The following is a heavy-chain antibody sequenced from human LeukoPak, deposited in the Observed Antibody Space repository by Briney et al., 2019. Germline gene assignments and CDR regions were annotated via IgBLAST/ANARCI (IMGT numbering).Heavy chain of an antibody. J-gene: IGHJ2*01. CDR2: ISGSAGST. D-gene: IGHD2-8*01. Sequence: GGSLRLSCAASGLTFSSSAMSWVRQAPGKGLEWVSVISGSAGSTYYADSVKGRFTISRDNSKNTQFLLMNSLRAEDTAVYYCAKVEGSMLRRNWYFDLWGRGAVVIVSS. V-gene: IGHV3-23*01. CDR1: GLTFSSSA. CDR3: AKVEGSMLRRNWYFDL.